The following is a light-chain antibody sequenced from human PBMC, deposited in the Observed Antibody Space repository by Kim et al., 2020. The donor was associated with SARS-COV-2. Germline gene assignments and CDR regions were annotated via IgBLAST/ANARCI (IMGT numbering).Light chain of an antibody. V-gene: IGLV2-11*01. Sequence: QSALTQPRSVSGSPGQSVTISCTGASGDAAVVSWYQQHPGKVPKLMIYDVDKRPSGVPHRFSGSKSGSTASLTISGLQADDEADYYCSSYAGTYTSAVFGGGTQLTVL. CDR2: DVD. CDR3: SSYAGTYTSAV. J-gene: IGLJ3*02. CDR1: SGDAAV.